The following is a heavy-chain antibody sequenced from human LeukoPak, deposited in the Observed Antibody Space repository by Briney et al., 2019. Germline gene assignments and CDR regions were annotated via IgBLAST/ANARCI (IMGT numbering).Heavy chain of an antibody. V-gene: IGHV3-7*01. J-gene: IGHJ4*02. D-gene: IGHD6-6*01. Sequence: PGGSLRLSCAASGFTFSTSWMSWVREAPGKGLEWVANIKQDETEKYYVDSVKGRFYISRDNARNSLSLQMNRLRPEDTAVYYCARAPWQLSPFDFWGQGVLVTVSS. CDR1: GFTFSTSW. CDR3: ARAPWQLSPFDF. CDR2: IKQDETEK.